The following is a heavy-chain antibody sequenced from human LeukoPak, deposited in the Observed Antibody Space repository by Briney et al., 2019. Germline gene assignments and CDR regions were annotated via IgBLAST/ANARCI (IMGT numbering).Heavy chain of an antibody. J-gene: IGHJ5*02. CDR1: GGSISSYY. CDR3: ARDIAAAGTNWFDP. CDR2: IYYSGST. D-gene: IGHD6-13*01. Sequence: SETLSLTCTVSGGSISSYYWSWIRQPPGKGLEWIGYIYYSGSTNYNPSLKSRVTISVDTSKNQFSLKLSSVTAADTAVYYCARDIAAAGTNWFDPWGQGTLVTVSS. V-gene: IGHV4-59*01.